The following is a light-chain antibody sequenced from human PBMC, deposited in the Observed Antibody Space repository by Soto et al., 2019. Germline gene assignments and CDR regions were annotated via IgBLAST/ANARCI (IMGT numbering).Light chain of an antibody. J-gene: IGKJ5*01. CDR3: QQSYSTPPT. Sequence: DIPMTPSPSSLSASVGDRVTITCRASQSISSYLNWYQQKPGKAPKLLIYAASSLQSGVPSRFSGSGSGTDFTLTISSLQPEDFATYYCQQSYSTPPTFGQGTRLELK. CDR1: QSISSY. V-gene: IGKV1-39*01. CDR2: AAS.